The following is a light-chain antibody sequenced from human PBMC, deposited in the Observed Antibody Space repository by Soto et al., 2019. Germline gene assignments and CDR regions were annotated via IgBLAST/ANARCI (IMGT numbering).Light chain of an antibody. J-gene: IGLJ1*01. CDR2: VND. CDR3: AAWDDGLNGYV. V-gene: IGLV1-44*01. CDR1: SSNIGSTT. Sequence: QSALTQPPSASGTPGQRVTISCSGSSSNIGSTTVTWFQQLAGTAPKLLIYVNDQRPSGVPDRFSGSKSGTSASLAISGLQSEDEADYYCAAWDDGLNGYVFGTGTKLTVL.